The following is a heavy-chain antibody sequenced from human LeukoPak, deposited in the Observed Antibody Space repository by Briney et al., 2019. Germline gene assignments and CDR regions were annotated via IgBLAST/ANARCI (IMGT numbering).Heavy chain of an antibody. Sequence: PSETLSLTCAVYGGSFSGYYWSWIRQPPGKGLEWIGEIDHSGRTSSNPSLKSRVTISVDMSKNQFSLRLSSVTAADTAVYYCARKSIAVAGRKPYDYWDQGTLVTVSS. CDR1: GGSFSGYY. V-gene: IGHV4-34*01. CDR2: IDHSGRT. CDR3: ARKSIAVAGRKPYDY. J-gene: IGHJ4*02. D-gene: IGHD6-13*01.